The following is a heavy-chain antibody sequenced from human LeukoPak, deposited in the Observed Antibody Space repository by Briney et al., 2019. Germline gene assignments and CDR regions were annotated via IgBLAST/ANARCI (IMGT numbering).Heavy chain of an antibody. CDR2: IYYSGST. J-gene: IGHJ4*02. CDR1: GGSISSGGYY. CDR3: ARQVPLWFGYFDY. Sequence: PSETLSLTCTVSGGSISSGGYYWSWIRQHPGKGLEWIGYIYYSGSTYYNPSLKSRVTISVDTSKNQFSLKLSSVTAADTAVYYCARQVPLWFGYFDYWGQGTLVTVSS. V-gene: IGHV4-31*03. D-gene: IGHD3-10*01.